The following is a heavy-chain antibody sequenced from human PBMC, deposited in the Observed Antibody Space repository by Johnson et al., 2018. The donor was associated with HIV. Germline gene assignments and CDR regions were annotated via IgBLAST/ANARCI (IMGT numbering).Heavy chain of an antibody. D-gene: IGHD6-13*01. CDR3: AREGGSIAAAGKDAFDI. CDR2: IKQDGSEK. Sequence: VQLVESGGGVVQPGRSLRLSCAASGFTFSSYWMSWVRQAPGKGLEWVANIKQDGSEKYYVDSVKGRFTISRDNAKNSLYLQMNSLRAEAAAVYYCAREGGSIAAAGKDAFDIWGQGTMVTVSS. CDR1: GFTFSSYW. J-gene: IGHJ3*02. V-gene: IGHV3-7*01.